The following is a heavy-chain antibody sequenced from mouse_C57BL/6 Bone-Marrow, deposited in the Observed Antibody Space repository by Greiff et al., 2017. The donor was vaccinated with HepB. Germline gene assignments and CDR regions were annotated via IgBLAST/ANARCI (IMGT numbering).Heavy chain of an antibody. CDR1: GYTFTDYY. Sequence: VQLQESGAELVRPGASVKLSCKASGYTFTDYYINWVKQRPGQGLEWIARIYPGSGNTYYNEKFKGKATLTAEKSSSTAYMQLSSLTSEDSAVYFCARGIYYDNYWYFDVWGTGTTVTVSS. J-gene: IGHJ1*03. D-gene: IGHD2-4*01. CDR2: IYPGSGNT. CDR3: ARGIYYDNYWYFDV. V-gene: IGHV1-76*01.